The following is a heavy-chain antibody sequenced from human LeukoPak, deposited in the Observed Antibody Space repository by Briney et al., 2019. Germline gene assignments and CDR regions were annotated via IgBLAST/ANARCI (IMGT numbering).Heavy chain of an antibody. CDR3: ARGLMVATIYYFDY. Sequence: SETLSLTRTVSGCSISSYYWSWLRQPAGKGLEWIGRIYTSGSTNYNPSLKSRVTMSVDTSKNQFSLKLSSVTAADTAVYYCARGLMVATIYYFDYWGQGTLVTVSS. CDR2: IYTSGST. CDR1: GCSISSYY. D-gene: IGHD5-12*01. J-gene: IGHJ4*02. V-gene: IGHV4-4*07.